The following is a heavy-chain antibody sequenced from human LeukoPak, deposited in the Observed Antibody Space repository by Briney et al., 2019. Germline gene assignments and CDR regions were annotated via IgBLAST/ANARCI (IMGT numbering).Heavy chain of an antibody. CDR3: AKNGGSQCYSHLDS. Sequence: GGSLGLSCAASGFTFSSYAWSWVRQAPGKGLEWVSGTSGSGGSTYYAGSVKGRFTISRDNSKNTLYLQMNSLRVEDTAVYYCAKNGGSQCYSHLDSWGQGTLVTVSS. CDR2: TSGSGGST. V-gene: IGHV3-23*01. D-gene: IGHD2-15*01. CDR1: GFTFSSYA. J-gene: IGHJ4*02.